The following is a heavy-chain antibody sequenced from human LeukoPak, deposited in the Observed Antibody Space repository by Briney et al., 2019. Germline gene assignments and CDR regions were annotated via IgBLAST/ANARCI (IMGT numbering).Heavy chain of an antibody. CDR2: INHSGST. CDR1: GGSFSGYY. Sequence: SETLSLTCAVYGGSFSGYYWSWIRQPPGKGLEWIGEINHSGSTNYNPSLKSRVTISVDTSKNQFSLKLSSVTAADTAVYYCARRNYYDSRGFRFWGQGTLVTVSS. CDR3: ARRNYYDSRGFRF. D-gene: IGHD3-22*01. V-gene: IGHV4-34*01. J-gene: IGHJ4*02.